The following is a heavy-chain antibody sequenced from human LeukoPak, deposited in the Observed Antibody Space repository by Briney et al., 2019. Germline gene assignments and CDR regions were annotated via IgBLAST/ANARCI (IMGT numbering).Heavy chain of an antibody. D-gene: IGHD2-2*01. J-gene: IGHJ3*02. CDR3: AKDSCSSTSCYLYDAFDI. V-gene: IGHV3-9*01. CDR2: ISWNSDSI. CDR1: GFTFDDYA. Sequence: GGSLRLSCAASGFTFDDYAMHWVRQAPGKGLEWVSCISWNSDSIGYADSVKGRFIISRDNAKNSLYLQMNNLRAEDTAFYYCAKDSCSSTSCYLYDAFDIWGQGTMVTVSS.